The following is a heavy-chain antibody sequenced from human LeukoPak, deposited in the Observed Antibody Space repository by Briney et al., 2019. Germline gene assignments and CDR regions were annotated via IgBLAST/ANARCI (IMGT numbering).Heavy chain of an antibody. CDR2: IRYDGSNK. Sequence: PGGSLRLSCAASGFTFSSYGMHWVRQAPGKGLEWVAFIRYDGSNKYYADSVKGRFTISRDNSKNTLYLQMNSLRAEDTAVYYCAKDDRGYSGYGVDYWGQGTLVTVSS. J-gene: IGHJ4*02. CDR1: GFTFSSYG. V-gene: IGHV3-30*02. D-gene: IGHD5-12*01. CDR3: AKDDRGYSGYGVDY.